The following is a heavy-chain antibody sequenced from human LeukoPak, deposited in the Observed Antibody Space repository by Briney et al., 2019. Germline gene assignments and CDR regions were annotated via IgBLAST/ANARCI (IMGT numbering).Heavy chain of an antibody. J-gene: IGHJ4*02. CDR2: IKQDGSEK. CDR3: ARWVYSSGHYYFDY. D-gene: IGHD6-19*01. CDR1: GFTFSSYW. V-gene: IGHV3-7*01. Sequence: GGSLRLSCAASGFTFSSYWMSWVRQAPGKGLEWVANIKQDGSEKYYVDSVKGRFTISRDNAKNSLYLQMNSLRAEDTAVYYCARWVYSSGHYYFDYWGQGTLVTVSS.